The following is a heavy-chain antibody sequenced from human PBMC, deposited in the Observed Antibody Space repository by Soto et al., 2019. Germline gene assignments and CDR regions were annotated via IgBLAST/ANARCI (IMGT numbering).Heavy chain of an antibody. CDR3: AKDVGIVVASRGRLFSYFDY. J-gene: IGHJ4*02. CDR1: GFTFSSYA. D-gene: IGHD2-2*03. Sequence: PGGSLRLSCAASGFTFSSYAMSWVRQAPGKGLEWVSAISGSGGSTYYADSVKGRFTISRDNSKNTLYLQMNSLRAEDTAVYYCAKDVGIVVASRGRLFSYFDYWGQGTLVTVSS. V-gene: IGHV3-23*01. CDR2: ISGSGGST.